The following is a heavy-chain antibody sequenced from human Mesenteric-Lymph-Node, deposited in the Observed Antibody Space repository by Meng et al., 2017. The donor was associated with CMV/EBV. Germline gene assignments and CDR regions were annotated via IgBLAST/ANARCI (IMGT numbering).Heavy chain of an antibody. J-gene: IGHJ4*02. D-gene: IGHD3-10*01. CDR2: ISYDGNNK. Sequence: CAASGFTFSGDTMHWVRQAPGKGLEWVAAISYDGNNKYYGDSVKGRFTLSRDNSNNMLYLQMNSLRSEDTAVYYCARVGGNYWVLGCWGQGTLVTVSS. CDR1: GFTFSGDT. CDR3: ARVGGNYWVLGC. V-gene: IGHV3-30-3*01.